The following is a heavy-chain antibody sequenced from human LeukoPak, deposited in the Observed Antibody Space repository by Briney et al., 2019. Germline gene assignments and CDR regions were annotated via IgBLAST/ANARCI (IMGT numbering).Heavy chain of an antibody. CDR2: IWYGGSNK. CDR1: GFTFSSYG. CDR3: AKDITMVRGVIGYFDY. V-gene: IGHV3-30*18. J-gene: IGHJ4*02. Sequence: GRSLRLSCAASGFTFSSYGMHWVRQAPGKGLEWVAVIWYGGSNKYYADSVKGRFTISRDNSKNTLYLQMNSLRAEDTAVYYCAKDITMVRGVIGYFDYWGQGTLVTVSS. D-gene: IGHD3-10*01.